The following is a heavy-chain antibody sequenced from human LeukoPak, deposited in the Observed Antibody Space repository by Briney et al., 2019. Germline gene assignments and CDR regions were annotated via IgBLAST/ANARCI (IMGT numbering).Heavy chain of an antibody. Sequence: GGSLRLSCAASGFTFSSYAMSWVRQAPGKGLGWVSAISGSGGSTYYADSVKGRFTISRDNSKNTLYLQMNSLRAEDTAVYYCAKGRVPAAIYYYYGMDVWGQGNPGHRLL. V-gene: IGHV3-23*01. CDR3: AKGRVPAAIYYYYGMDV. J-gene: IGHJ6*02. CDR1: GFTFSSYA. CDR2: ISGSGGST. D-gene: IGHD2-2*01.